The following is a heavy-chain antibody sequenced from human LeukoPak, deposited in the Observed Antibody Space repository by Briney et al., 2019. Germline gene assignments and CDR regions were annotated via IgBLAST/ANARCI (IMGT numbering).Heavy chain of an antibody. CDR3: AKAIESGYSSSWWFFQH. D-gene: IGHD6-13*01. CDR2: SSGSGGST. Sequence: GGSLRLSCAVSGFLFSIYATGGVPQAPGKGREWGSASSGSGGSTYYADSMKGRFTISRDNSKNTLYLQMNSLRAEDTAVYYCAKAIESGYSSSWWFFQHWGQGTLVTVSS. J-gene: IGHJ1*01. CDR1: GFLFSIYA. V-gene: IGHV3-23*01.